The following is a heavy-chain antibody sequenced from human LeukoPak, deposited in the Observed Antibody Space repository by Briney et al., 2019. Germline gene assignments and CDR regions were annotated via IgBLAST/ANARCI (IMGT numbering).Heavy chain of an antibody. CDR2: INPKSGGT. V-gene: IGHV1-2*02. CDR1: GYTFTGYY. Sequence: GASVKVSCKASGYTFTGYYLHWLRQAPGRGLEWMGWINPKSGGTDSAQKFQGRVTMTRDTSISTAYMDLSGLRSDDTAVYYCATLFRADSMSAFDIWGQGTMVTVSS. J-gene: IGHJ3*02. CDR3: ATLFRADSMSAFDI. D-gene: IGHD2-21*01.